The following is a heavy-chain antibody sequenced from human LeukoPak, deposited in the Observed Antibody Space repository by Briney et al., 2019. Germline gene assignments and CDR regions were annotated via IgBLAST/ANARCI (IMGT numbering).Heavy chain of an antibody. J-gene: IGHJ4*02. CDR3: ARGTTPDY. CDR2: IYYNGSA. D-gene: IGHD1-1*01. V-gene: IGHV3-53*01. CDR1: GFAVDNNY. Sequence: GGSLRLSCAASGFAVDNNYMTWVRRAPGKGLECVSIIYYNGSAHYADSVKGRFTISRDNAKNTLFLQMNSLRAEDTAVYYCARGTTPDYWGQGTLVTVSS.